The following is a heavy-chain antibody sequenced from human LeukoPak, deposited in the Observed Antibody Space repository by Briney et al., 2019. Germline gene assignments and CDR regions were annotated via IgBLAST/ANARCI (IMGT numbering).Heavy chain of an antibody. J-gene: IGHJ4*02. V-gene: IGHV4-59*11. CDR2: IYYSGST. D-gene: IGHD3-22*01. CDR1: GCSISSHY. Sequence: PSETLSLTCIVSGCSISSHYLSWIQQPPGKGLEYIGYIYYSGSTDYNPSLKSRVTISLDMSKNQFSLNLSSVTAADTAVYYCARRSGVLDSRDSRYYFDHWGQGTLVSVSA. CDR3: ARRSGVLDSRDSRYYFDH.